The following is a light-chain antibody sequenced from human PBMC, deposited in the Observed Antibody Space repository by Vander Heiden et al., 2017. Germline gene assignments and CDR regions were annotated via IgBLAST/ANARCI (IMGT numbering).Light chain of an antibody. CDR1: SSNIGSNY. Sequence: QSVLTQPPSPSGTPGRRVTISCTGSSSNIGSNYVYWYQQLPGAAPKLLIYRNNRRPSGVADRFSGSKSGTSASLAISGVRSEDEADYYCAAWDDSLSGSYVFGTGTKVTVL. CDR3: AAWDDSLSGSYV. CDR2: RNN. J-gene: IGLJ1*01. V-gene: IGLV1-47*01.